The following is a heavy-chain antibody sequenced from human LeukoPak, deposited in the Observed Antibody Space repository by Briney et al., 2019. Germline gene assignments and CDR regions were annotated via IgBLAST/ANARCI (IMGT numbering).Heavy chain of an antibody. V-gene: IGHV5-51*01. J-gene: IGHJ6*02. CDR3: ARHRRGMDV. Sequence: GGSLKISCKASGYSFTTHWIGWVRQMPGKGLEWMGTIYPGDSDTRYSPSFQGQVTISADQSISTAYLQWSSLKASDTAMYYCARHRRGMDVWGQGTTVTVSS. CDR1: GYSFTTHW. CDR2: IYPGDSDT. D-gene: IGHD6-6*01.